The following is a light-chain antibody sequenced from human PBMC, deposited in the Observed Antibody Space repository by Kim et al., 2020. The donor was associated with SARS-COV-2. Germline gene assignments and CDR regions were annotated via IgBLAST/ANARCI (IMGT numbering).Light chain of an antibody. CDR3: QSFDNSLSGVV. Sequence: QRVTFSCAGTSSNIGAGYGVHWYQQIPGTAPKLLISDSTNWPSGVPDRFSGSISGTSASLVITGLQVDDEADYYCQSFDNSLSGVVFGGGTKVTVL. CDR1: SSNIGAGYG. CDR2: DST. V-gene: IGLV1-40*01. J-gene: IGLJ2*01.